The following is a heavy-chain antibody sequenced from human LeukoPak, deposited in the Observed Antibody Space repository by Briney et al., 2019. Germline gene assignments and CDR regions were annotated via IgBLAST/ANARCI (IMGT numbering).Heavy chain of an antibody. CDR2: ISAYNGNT. J-gene: IGHJ4*02. CDR3: ARDWVGAPPFDY. V-gene: IGHV1-18*01. Sequence: ASVKVSCKASGYTFTSYGISWVRQAPGQGLEWMGWISAYNGNTNYAQKLQGRVTMTTDTSTRTAYMELRSLRSDDTAVYYCARDWVGAPPFDYWGQGTLVTVSS. CDR1: GYTFTSYG. D-gene: IGHD1-26*01.